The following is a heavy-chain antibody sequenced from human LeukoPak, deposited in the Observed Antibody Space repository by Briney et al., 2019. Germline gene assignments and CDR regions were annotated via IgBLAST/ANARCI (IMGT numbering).Heavy chain of an antibody. V-gene: IGHV4-30-2*01. CDR2: IYHSGST. J-gene: IGHJ4*02. CDR1: GGSIGSGCYS. D-gene: IGHD3-22*01. Sequence: PSETLSLTCAVSGGSIGSGCYSWSWIRQPPGKGLEWIGHIYHSGSTYYNPSLKSRVTISVARSKNQFSLKLSSVTAADTAVYYCARVAHYYDSKSFDYWGQGTLVTVSS. CDR3: ARVAHYYDSKSFDY.